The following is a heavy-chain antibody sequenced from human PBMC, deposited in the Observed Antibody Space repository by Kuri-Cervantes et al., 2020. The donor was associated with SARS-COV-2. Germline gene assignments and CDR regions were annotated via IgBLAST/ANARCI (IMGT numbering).Heavy chain of an antibody. Sequence: SGPTLVKPTQTLTLTCTFSGFSLSTNGVGVGWIRQPPGKALEWLALIYWDDDKRYGPSLKSRLTIIKDTSKIQVVLTMTNMDPVDTATYYCARVTGTTSCQYCYFDYWGQGTLVTVSS. V-gene: IGHV2-5*05. CDR2: IYWDDDK. CDR3: ARVTGTTSCQYCYFDY. CDR1: GFSLSTNGVG. J-gene: IGHJ4*02. D-gene: IGHD1-7*01.